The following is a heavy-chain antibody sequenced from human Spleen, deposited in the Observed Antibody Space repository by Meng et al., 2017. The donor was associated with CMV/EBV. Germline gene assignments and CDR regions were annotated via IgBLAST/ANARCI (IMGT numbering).Heavy chain of an antibody. D-gene: IGHD3-10*01. CDR3: ATDGPGGGSYCLY. CDR2: IIPMGETA. V-gene: IGHV1-69*11. Sequence: TASGATCSTYAINWLRQAPGQGLEWMGTIIPMGETAIYTQKFRGRVTITADESTTTAHMEISGLTSEDTAVYYCATDGPGGGSYCLYWGQGTLVTVSS. CDR1: GATCSTYA. J-gene: IGHJ4*02.